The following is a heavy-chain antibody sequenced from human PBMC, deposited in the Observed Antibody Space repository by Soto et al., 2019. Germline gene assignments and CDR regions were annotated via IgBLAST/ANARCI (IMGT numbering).Heavy chain of an antibody. CDR2: IGGRDGTI. CDR3: ARDSGSQPPYLYYGMDV. J-gene: IGHJ6*02. CDR1: GFTFSPFA. Sequence: VGSLRLSCAASGFTFSPFAMNWVCQAPGKGLEWVSFIGGRDGTILYADSVKGRFAISRDSSNNTLFLQMNSLRADDTAVYYCARDSGSQPPYLYYGMDVWGQGTTVTVSS. D-gene: IGHD1-26*01. V-gene: IGHV3-23*01.